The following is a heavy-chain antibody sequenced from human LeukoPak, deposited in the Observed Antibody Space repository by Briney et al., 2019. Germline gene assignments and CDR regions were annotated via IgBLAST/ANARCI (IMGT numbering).Heavy chain of an antibody. D-gene: IGHD4-23*01. CDR3: ARGPTITTVVTPGARYFDY. CDR1: GYSINSLYY. J-gene: IGHJ4*02. V-gene: IGHV4-38-2*01. Sequence: SETLSLTCAVSGYSINSLYYWGWIRQPPGKGLEWIGSIYHSGNTYYNPSLKSRVTISVDTSKNQFSLKMSSVTAADTAVYYCARGPTITTVVTPGARYFDYWGQGTLVTVSS. CDR2: IYHSGNT.